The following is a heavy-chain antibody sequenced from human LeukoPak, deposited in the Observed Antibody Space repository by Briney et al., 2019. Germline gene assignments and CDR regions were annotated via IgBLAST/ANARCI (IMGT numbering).Heavy chain of an antibody. D-gene: IGHD2-15*01. CDR3: ARDQDSWFDL. V-gene: IGHV4-59*11. J-gene: IGHJ5*02. CDR2: IYYSGST. Sequence: PSETLSLTCTVSGGSISSHYWSWIRQPPGKGLEWIGYIYYSGSTNYNPSLKSRVTISVDTSKNQFSLKLSSVTAADTAVYYCARDQDSWFDLWGQGTLVTVSS. CDR1: GGSISSHY.